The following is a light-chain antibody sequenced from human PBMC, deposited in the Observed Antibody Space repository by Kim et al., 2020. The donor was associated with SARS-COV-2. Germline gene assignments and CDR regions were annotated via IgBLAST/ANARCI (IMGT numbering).Light chain of an antibody. J-gene: IGKJ5*01. CDR1: QSISDY. CDR2: IAS. Sequence: LSPGKMATLSGRASQSISDYMTWYQQKPGQTPRLLIYIASNRATGIPARVSGSGSGTDFTLTISGVEPENFAVYYCQLRVVWLFTFGQGTRLGIK. CDR3: QLRVVWLFT. V-gene: IGKV3-11*01.